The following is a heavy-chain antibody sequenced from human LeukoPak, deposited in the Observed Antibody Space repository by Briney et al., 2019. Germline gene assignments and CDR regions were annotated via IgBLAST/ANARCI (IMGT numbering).Heavy chain of an antibody. D-gene: IGHD3-22*01. J-gene: IGHJ4*02. CDR3: ARDWDSSGYYYFPSYFDY. V-gene: IGHV3-21*01. CDR1: GFTFSSYS. CDR2: ISSSSSYI. Sequence: KSGGSLRLSCAASGFTFSSYSMNWVRQAPGKGLEWVSSISSSSSYIYYADSVKGRFTISRDNAKNSLYLQMNSLRAEDTAVYYCARDWDSSGYYYFPSYFDYWGQGTLVTVSS.